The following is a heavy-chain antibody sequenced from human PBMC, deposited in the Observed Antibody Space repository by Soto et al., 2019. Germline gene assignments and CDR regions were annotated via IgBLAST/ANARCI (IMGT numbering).Heavy chain of an antibody. D-gene: IGHD5-18*01. Sequence: PSETLSLTCAVYGGSFSGYYWSWIRQPPGKGLEWIGEINHSGSTNYNPSLKSRFTISVDTSKNQFSLKLSSVTAADTAVYYCARVGGYSYVRNWFDPWGQGTLVTVSS. CDR1: GGSFSGYY. CDR2: INHSGST. J-gene: IGHJ5*02. CDR3: ARVGGYSYVRNWFDP. V-gene: IGHV4-34*01.